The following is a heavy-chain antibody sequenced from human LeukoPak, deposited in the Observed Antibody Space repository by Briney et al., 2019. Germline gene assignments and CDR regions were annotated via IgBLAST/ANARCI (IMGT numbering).Heavy chain of an antibody. CDR2: IYTSGST. CDR3: ARAPSGYSGYDYFDY. D-gene: IGHD5-12*01. Sequence: ASETLSLTCAVYGGSFSGYYWSWIRQPAGKGLEWIGRIYTSGSTNYNPSLKSRVTMSVDTSKNQFSLKLSSVTAADTAVYYCARAPSGYSGYDYFDYWGQGTLVTVSS. CDR1: GGSFSGYY. V-gene: IGHV4-59*10. J-gene: IGHJ4*02.